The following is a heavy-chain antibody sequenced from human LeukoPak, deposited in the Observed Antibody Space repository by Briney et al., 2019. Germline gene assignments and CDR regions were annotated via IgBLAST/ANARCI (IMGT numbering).Heavy chain of an antibody. CDR2: IYYSGST. J-gene: IGHJ4*02. CDR3: ARTGRELLLDY. Sequence: SETLSLTCTVSGGSISSYYWSWIRQPPGKGLEWIGYIYYSGSTNYNPSLKSRVTISVDTSKNQFSLKLSSVTAADTAVYYCARTGRELLLDYWGQGTLVTVSS. D-gene: IGHD1-26*01. CDR1: GGSISSYY. V-gene: IGHV4-59*01.